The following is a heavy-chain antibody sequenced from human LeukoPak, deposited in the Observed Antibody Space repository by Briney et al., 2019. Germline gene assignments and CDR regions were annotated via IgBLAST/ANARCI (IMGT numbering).Heavy chain of an antibody. D-gene: IGHD4-17*01. CDR3: ARDKMGYGDHVVSTGSDYGMDV. CDR1: GYTFTSYA. Sequence: ASVKVSCKASGYTFTSYAMHWVRQAPGQRLEWMGWINAGNGNTKYSQKFQGRVTITRDTSASTAYMELSSLRSEDTAVYYCARDKMGYGDHVVSTGSDYGMDVWGQGTTVTVSS. J-gene: IGHJ6*02. CDR2: INAGNGNT. V-gene: IGHV1-3*01.